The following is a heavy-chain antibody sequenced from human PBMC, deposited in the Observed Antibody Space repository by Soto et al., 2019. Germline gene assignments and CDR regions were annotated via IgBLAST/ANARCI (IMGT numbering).Heavy chain of an antibody. V-gene: IGHV1-18*01. Sequence: QVQLVQSGVEVKKPGASVKVSCKAMGYTFTNYGLSWVRQDPGEGLEWLGWISAYNGHTKYAQKVQDRVTLTTDTSASTAYLELRSLTSDDTAVYYCVRGDGGYFEHWGQGTLVLVSS. J-gene: IGHJ4*02. CDR2: ISAYNGHT. CDR3: VRGDGGYFEH. D-gene: IGHD3-16*01. CDR1: GYTFTNYG.